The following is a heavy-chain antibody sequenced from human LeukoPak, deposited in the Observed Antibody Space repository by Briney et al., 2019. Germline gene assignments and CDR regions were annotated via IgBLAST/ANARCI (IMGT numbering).Heavy chain of an antibody. CDR2: ISGSGGST. J-gene: IGHJ1*01. V-gene: IGHV3-23*01. D-gene: IGHD3-3*01. Sequence: ETLSLTCTVSGGSLSSSSYYWGWIRQPPGKGLEWVSAISGSGGSTYYADSVKGRFTISRDNSKNTLYLQMNSLRAEDTAVYYCASSITIFGVVARAEYFQHWGQGTLVTVSS. CDR3: ASSITIFGVVARAEYFQH. CDR1: GGSLSSSSYY.